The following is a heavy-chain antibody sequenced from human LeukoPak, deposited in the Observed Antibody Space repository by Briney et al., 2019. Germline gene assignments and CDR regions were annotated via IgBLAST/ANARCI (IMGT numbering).Heavy chain of an antibody. CDR1: GGSFSGYY. D-gene: IGHD6-13*01. Sequence: SETLSLTCAVYGGSFSGYYRSWIRQPPGKGLEWIGEINHSGSTNYNPSLKSRVTISVDTSKNQFSLKLSSVTAADTAVYYCARCKRGIAAAGRYYFDYWGQGTLVTVSS. J-gene: IGHJ4*02. CDR2: INHSGST. V-gene: IGHV4-34*01. CDR3: ARCKRGIAAAGRYYFDY.